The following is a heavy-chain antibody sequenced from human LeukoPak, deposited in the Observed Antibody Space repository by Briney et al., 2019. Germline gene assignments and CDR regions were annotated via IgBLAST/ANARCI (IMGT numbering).Heavy chain of an antibody. D-gene: IGHD6-13*01. Sequence: SQSLSLTPAMSGDSVSSNSAAWNWIRQSPSRGLEWLGRTYYRSKWYNDYAVSVKSRITINPDTSKNQFSLQLNSVTPEDTAVYYCTRGHPGENIGAAGPNWFDPWGQGTLVTVSS. CDR1: GDSVSSNSAA. CDR3: TRGHPGENIGAAGPNWFDP. J-gene: IGHJ5*02. V-gene: IGHV6-1*01. CDR2: TYYRSKWYN.